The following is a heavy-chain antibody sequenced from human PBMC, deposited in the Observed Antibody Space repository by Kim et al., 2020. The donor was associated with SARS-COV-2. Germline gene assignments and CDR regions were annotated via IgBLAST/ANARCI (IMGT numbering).Heavy chain of an antibody. CDR3: GRLMNRGYRYGYYFEY. D-gene: IGHD5-18*01. CDR2: INYSGSN. CDR1: SGSIRNDNYY. J-gene: IGHJ4*01. V-gene: IGHV4-39*01. Sequence: SETLSLTCTVSSGSIRNDNYYWGWIRQRPGKGLEWIGSINYSGSNYYNSSLKSRVTISIDTSKNQFSLKLSSVTDADTAVFYWGRLMNRGYRYGYYFEY.